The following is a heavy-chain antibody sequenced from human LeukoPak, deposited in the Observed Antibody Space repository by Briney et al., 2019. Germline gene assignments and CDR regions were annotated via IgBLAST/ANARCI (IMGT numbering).Heavy chain of an antibody. Sequence: GESLKISCKGSGHSFTSYWIGWVRQMPGKGLEWMGIIYPGDSDTRYSPSFQGQVTISADKSISTAYLQWSSLKASDTAMYYCARRHSYDWDRFDYWGQGTLVTVSS. CDR3: ARRHSYDWDRFDY. J-gene: IGHJ4*02. V-gene: IGHV5-51*01. CDR2: IYPGDSDT. D-gene: IGHD5-18*01. CDR1: GHSFTSYW.